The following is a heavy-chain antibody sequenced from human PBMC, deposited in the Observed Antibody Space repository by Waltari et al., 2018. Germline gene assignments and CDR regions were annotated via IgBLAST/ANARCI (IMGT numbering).Heavy chain of an antibody. CDR2: IKHNGNV. Sequence: QVQLQQWGAGLLQPSETLSLTCAVYGGSFSGYYWGWIRQPPGKGRAWIAEIKHNGNVNRNASLRSRVTKLVDTSKRQFSLKMNSVTDADTAVYYCVRREDCTGPGGNCDSGDSFALDVWGQGTTVTVSS. CDR3: VRREDCTGPGGNCDSGDSFALDV. D-gene: IGHD4-17*01. J-gene: IGHJ6*02. V-gene: IGHV4-34*02. CDR1: GGSFSGYY.